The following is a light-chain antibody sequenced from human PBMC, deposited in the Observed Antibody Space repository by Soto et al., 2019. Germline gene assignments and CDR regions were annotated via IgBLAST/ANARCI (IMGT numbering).Light chain of an antibody. CDR3: QQYINWPLT. CDR1: QNISRW. V-gene: IGKV1-5*01. CDR2: NAF. J-gene: IGKJ4*01. Sequence: DIQMTQSPSTLSASVGDRVTITCRASQNISRWLAWYQHKPGKAPNLLIYNAFTSESGVPSRFSGSGYGTDFTLTISSLQPDDFATYYCQQYINWPLTFGGGTNVEI.